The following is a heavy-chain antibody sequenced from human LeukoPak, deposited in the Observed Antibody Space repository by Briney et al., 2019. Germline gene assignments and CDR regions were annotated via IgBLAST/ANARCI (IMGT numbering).Heavy chain of an antibody. CDR2: ISAYNGNT. CDR3: ARGLNSPTKYQLLQGGAFDI. D-gene: IGHD2-2*01. CDR1: GYTFTSYG. J-gene: IGHJ3*02. Sequence: ASVKVSCKASGYTFTSYGISWVRQAPGQGLEWMGWISAYNGNTNYAQKLQGRVTMTTDTSTSTAYMELRSLRSDDTAVYYCARGLNSPTKYQLLQGGAFDIWGQGTMVTVSS. V-gene: IGHV1-18*01.